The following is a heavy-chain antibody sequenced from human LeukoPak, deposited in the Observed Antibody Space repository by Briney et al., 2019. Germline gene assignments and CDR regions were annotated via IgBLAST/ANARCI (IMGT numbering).Heavy chain of an antibody. D-gene: IGHD1-26*01. V-gene: IGHV1-46*01. CDR1: GYTFTSYY. Sequence: ASVKVSCKASGYTFTSYYMHWVRQAPGQGLEWMGIINPSGGSTSYAQKFQGRVTMTRDTSTSTVYMELSSLRSEDTAVYYCARDLVMPSGSYAFDIWGQGTMVTVSS. CDR2: INPSGGST. J-gene: IGHJ3*02. CDR3: ARDLVMPSGSYAFDI.